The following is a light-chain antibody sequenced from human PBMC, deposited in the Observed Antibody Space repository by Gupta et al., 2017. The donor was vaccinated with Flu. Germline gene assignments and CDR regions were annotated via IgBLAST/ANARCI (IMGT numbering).Light chain of an antibody. CDR3: NSPDSSGNNWV. J-gene: IGLJ3*02. Sequence: SSELTPDPAVSVALGQTVRITCQGDSLRSYYASWYQQKPGQAPVLVIYGKNNRPSGIPDRFSGASSGNTASFTTTGAQAEDEADDYCNSPDSSGNNWVFGGGTKLTVL. CDR1: SLRSYY. V-gene: IGLV3-19*01. CDR2: GKN.